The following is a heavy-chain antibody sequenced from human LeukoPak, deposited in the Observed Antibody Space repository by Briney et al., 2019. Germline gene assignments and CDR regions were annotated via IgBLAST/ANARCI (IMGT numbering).Heavy chain of an antibody. CDR3: ARDLAPADRGYYYGMDV. V-gene: IGHV1-46*01. CDR2: INLRGGST. J-gene: IGHJ6*02. D-gene: IGHD2-2*01. Sequence: ASVKVSCQASGYIFTSSYMHWVRQAPGQGLEWMGIINLRGGSTSYAQKFRGRVTMTRDTSTSTVYMGLSRLGSEDTALYYCARDLAPADRGYYYGMDVWGQGTMVTVSS. CDR1: GYIFTSSY.